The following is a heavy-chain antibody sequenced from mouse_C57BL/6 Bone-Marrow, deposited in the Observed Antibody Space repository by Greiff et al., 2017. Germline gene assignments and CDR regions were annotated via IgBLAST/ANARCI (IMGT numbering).Heavy chain of an antibody. CDR1: GFNIKDDY. J-gene: IGHJ3*01. Sequence: EVQLQQSGAELVRPGASVKLSCTASGFNIKDDYMHWVKQRPEQGLEWIGWIDPENGDTEYASKFQGKATITADPSSNTAYLQLSSLTSEDTAVYYCTTVYYYGSSPRWRQGTLVTVSA. CDR2: IDPENGDT. D-gene: IGHD1-1*01. CDR3: TTVYYYGSSPR. V-gene: IGHV14-4*01.